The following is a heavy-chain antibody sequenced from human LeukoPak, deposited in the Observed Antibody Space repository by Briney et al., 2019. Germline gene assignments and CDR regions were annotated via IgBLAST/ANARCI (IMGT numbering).Heavy chain of an antibody. CDR2: IYYSGST. CDR3: ARVKALNYYFDY. V-gene: IGHV4-31*03. CDR1: GGSISSGGYY. J-gene: IGHJ4*02. Sequence: SQTLSLTCTVPGGSISSGGYYWTWIRQHPGKGLEWIGFIYYSGSTYYNPSLKSRVTISVDTSDNQFSLKLSSVTAADTAVYYCARVKALNYYFDYWGQGTLVTVSS.